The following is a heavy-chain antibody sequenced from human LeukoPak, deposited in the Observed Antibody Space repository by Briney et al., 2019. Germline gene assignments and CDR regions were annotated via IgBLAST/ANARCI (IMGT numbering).Heavy chain of an antibody. CDR2: IYYSGST. CDR1: SGSISSGDYY. Sequence: SETLSLTCTVSSGSISSGDYYWSWIRQPPGKGLEWIGYIYYSGSTNYNPSLKSRVTISVDTSKNQFSLKLSSVTAADTAVYYCARVALPGIAVAATGAFDIWGQGTMVTVSS. D-gene: IGHD6-19*01. V-gene: IGHV4-61*08. CDR3: ARVALPGIAVAATGAFDI. J-gene: IGHJ3*02.